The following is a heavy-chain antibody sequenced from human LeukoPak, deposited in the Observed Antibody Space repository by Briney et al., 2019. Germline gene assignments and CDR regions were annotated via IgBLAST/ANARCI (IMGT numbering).Heavy chain of an antibody. Sequence: SQTLSLTCTVSGGSISSSSYYWSWIRQPAGKGLEWIGRIYTSGSTNYNPSLKSRVTISVDTSKNQFSLKLSSVTAADTAVYYCARDSTNAFDIWGQGTMVTVSS. V-gene: IGHV4-61*02. CDR3: ARDSTNAFDI. J-gene: IGHJ3*02. D-gene: IGHD3-3*02. CDR1: GGSISSSSYY. CDR2: IYTSGST.